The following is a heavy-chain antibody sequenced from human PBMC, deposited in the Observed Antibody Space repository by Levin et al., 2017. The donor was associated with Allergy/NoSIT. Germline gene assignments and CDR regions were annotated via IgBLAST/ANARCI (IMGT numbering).Heavy chain of an antibody. V-gene: IGHV3-7*01. CDR1: GFTFNYHW. J-gene: IGHJ4*02. CDR2: IKQDGSEK. CDR3: ARDQHCMSTSCYPTIYQIFDS. Sequence: HAGGSLRLSCAASGFTFNYHWMSWVRQAPGKGLEWVANIKQDGSEKNYVDSVKGRFTISRDNADNSLYLQMNSLRAEDTAVYYCARDQHCMSTSCYPTIYQIFDSWGQGTLVTVSS. D-gene: IGHD2-2*01.